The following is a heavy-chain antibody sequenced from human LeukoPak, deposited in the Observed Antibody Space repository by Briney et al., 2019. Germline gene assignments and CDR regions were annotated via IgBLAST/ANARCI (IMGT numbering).Heavy chain of an antibody. D-gene: IGHD2-15*01. V-gene: IGHV3-23*01. CDR2: ISGSGNRT. J-gene: IGHJ6*02. CDR1: GFTFSSYA. Sequence: GGSLRLSCAASGFTFSSYAMSWVRQAPGKGLEWVSSISGSGNRTYYADSVKGRFTISRDNSKNTLFLQMNSLRAENTAVYYCAKNLYCGGGSCYPSALGMDVWGQGTTVTVSS. CDR3: AKNLYCGGGSCYPSALGMDV.